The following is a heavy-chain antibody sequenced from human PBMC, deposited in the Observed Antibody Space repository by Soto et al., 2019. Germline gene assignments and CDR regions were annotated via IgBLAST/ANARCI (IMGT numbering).Heavy chain of an antibody. CDR1: GFTFSSYN. CDR3: ARAYCSSTSCWGNWFDP. Sequence: EVQLVESGGGLVQPGGSLRLSCAASGFTFSSYNMNWVRQAPGKGLEWVSYISSSSSTIYYADSVKGRFTISRDNAKNSLYLQMNSLRAEDTAVYYCARAYCSSTSCWGNWFDPWGQGTLVTVSS. D-gene: IGHD2-2*01. J-gene: IGHJ5*02. CDR2: ISSSSSTI. V-gene: IGHV3-48*01.